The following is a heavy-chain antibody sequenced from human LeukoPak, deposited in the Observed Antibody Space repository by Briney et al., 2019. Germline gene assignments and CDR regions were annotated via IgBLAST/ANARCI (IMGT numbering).Heavy chain of an antibody. Sequence: SETLSLTCAVYGGSFSGYYWSWIRQPPGKGLEWIGSIYYSGSTYYNPSLKSRVTISVDTSKNQFSLKLSSVTAADTAVYYCARHVKLRFLEWLFYFDYWGQGTLVTVSS. CDR1: GGSFSGYY. J-gene: IGHJ4*02. V-gene: IGHV4-34*01. D-gene: IGHD3-3*01. CDR2: IYYSGST. CDR3: ARHVKLRFLEWLFYFDY.